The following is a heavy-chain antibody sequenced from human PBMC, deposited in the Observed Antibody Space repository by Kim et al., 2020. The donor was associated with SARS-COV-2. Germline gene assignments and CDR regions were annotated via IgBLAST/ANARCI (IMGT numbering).Heavy chain of an antibody. V-gene: IGHV3-23*01. D-gene: IGHD3-3*01. J-gene: IGHJ3*02. Sequence: KLRFTISRDNSKNTLYLQMNSLRADDTAVYYCAKVITIFGVVIMSGAFDIWGQGTMVTVSS. CDR3: AKVITIFGVVIMSGAFDI.